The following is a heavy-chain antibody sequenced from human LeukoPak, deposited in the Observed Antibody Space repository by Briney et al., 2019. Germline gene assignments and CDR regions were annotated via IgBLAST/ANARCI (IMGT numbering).Heavy chain of an antibody. CDR1: GGSISSGAYY. CDR2: IRSSGNT. Sequence: SQTLSLTCSVSGGSISSGAYYWSWIRQHPGKGLEWIGYIRSSGNTYYNPSLRSRLTISRDTSQNQFSLKLTSLTAADTAVYYCARGVPESRGWFNWFDPWGQGTLLTVSS. CDR3: ARGVPESRGWFNWFDP. D-gene: IGHD6-19*01. J-gene: IGHJ5*02. V-gene: IGHV4-31*03.